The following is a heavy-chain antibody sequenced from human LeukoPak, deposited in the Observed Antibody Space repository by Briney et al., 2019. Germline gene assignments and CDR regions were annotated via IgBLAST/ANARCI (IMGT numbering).Heavy chain of an antibody. Sequence: ASVKVSCKASGYTSTSYGISWVRQAPGQGLEWMGWISAYNGNTNYAQKLQGRVTITTDTSTSTAYMELRSLRSDDTAVYYCARSGDYDILTGYPGPPPYYYYGMDVWGQGTTVTVSS. D-gene: IGHD3-9*01. J-gene: IGHJ6*02. CDR1: GYTSTSYG. CDR2: ISAYNGNT. V-gene: IGHV1-18*01. CDR3: ARSGDYDILTGYPGPPPYYYYGMDV.